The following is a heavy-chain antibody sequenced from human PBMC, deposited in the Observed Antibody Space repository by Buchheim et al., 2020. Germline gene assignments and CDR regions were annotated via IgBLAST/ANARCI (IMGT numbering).Heavy chain of an antibody. V-gene: IGHV1-2*04. CDR3: ARDSEYSSSSGGMDV. CDR1: GGTFSSYA. Sequence: QVQLVQSGAEVKKPGSSVKVSCKASGGTFSSYAISWVRQAPGQGLEWMGWINPNSGGTNYAQKFQGWVTMTRDTSISTAYMELSRLRSDDTAVYYCARDSEYSSSSGGMDVWGQGTT. CDR2: INPNSGGT. J-gene: IGHJ6*02. D-gene: IGHD6-6*01.